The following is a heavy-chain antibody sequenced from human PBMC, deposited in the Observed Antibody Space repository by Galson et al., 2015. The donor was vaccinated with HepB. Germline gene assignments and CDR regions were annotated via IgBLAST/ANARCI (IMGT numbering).Heavy chain of an antibody. V-gene: IGHV1-69*01. Sequence: SCKASGGTFTSYAISWVRQAPGQGLEWMGGIVTLFGTALYAQKFQGRLTITAGESTNTAYMELSSLRSEDAAVYFCASGYSYGSTFGSFDVWGQGTKVTVSS. CDR1: GGTFTSYA. CDR2: IVTLFGTA. J-gene: IGHJ3*01. CDR3: ASGYSYGSTFGSFDV. D-gene: IGHD5-18*01.